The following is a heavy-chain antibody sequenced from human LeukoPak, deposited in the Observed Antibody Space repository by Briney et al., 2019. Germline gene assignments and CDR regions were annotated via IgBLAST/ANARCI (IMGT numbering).Heavy chain of an antibody. CDR3: TRHERYSYGQVDY. V-gene: IGHV4-39*01. CDR2: IYYSGST. D-gene: IGHD5-18*01. Sequence: SETLSLTCTVSGGSISSNNYYWRWIRQPPGKGLEWIASIYYSGSTYYNPSLKSRVTISVDTSKNQFSLKVTSVTAEDTAVYYCTRHERYSYGQVDYWGQRTLVTVPS. J-gene: IGHJ4*02. CDR1: GGSISSNNYY.